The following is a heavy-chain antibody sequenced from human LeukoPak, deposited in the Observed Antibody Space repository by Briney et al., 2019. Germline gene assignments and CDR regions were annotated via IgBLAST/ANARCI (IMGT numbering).Heavy chain of an antibody. Sequence: PGGSLRLSCAASGFTFSSYAMNWVRQAPGKGLEWVSSTSRGSDHIFYADSMKGRFTIPRDNAKNSLYLQMNSLGAEDTAVYYCARPYDTRGYFPDYWGQGTLVTVSS. J-gene: IGHJ4*02. CDR1: GFTFSSYA. D-gene: IGHD3-22*01. CDR3: ARPYDTRGYFPDY. V-gene: IGHV3-21*01. CDR2: TSRGSDHI.